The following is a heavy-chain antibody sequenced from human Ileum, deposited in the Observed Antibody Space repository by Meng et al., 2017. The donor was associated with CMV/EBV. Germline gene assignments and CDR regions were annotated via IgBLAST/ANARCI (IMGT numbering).Heavy chain of an antibody. V-gene: IGHV1-58*01. CDR2: IVVGSGNT. CDR3: AAELRFLEWLD. Sequence: SAKVSCKASGFTFTSSAVQWVRQARGQRLEWIGWIVVGSGNTNYAQKFQERVTITRDIYTSTTYMELSSLRSEDTAVYYCAAELRFLEWLDWGQGTLVTVSS. J-gene: IGHJ4*02. D-gene: IGHD3-3*01. CDR1: GFTFTSSA.